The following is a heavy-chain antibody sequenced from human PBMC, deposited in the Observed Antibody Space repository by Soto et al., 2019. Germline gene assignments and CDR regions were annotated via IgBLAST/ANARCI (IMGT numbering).Heavy chain of an antibody. D-gene: IGHD3-16*01. CDR1: GYTFTSYG. J-gene: IGHJ6*02. V-gene: IGHV1-18*01. Sequence: GASVKVSCKASGYTFTSYGISWVRQAPGQGLEWMGWISAYNGNTNYAQKFQGRVTMTTDTSTSTVYMDLRSLRSDDTAVYYCAREGEMPYYYYGLDVWGQGTTVTVSS. CDR3: AREGEMPYYYYGLDV. CDR2: ISAYNGNT.